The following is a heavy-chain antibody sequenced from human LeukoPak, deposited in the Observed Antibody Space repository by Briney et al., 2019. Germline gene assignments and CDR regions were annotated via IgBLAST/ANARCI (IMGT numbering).Heavy chain of an antibody. J-gene: IGHJ6*03. Sequence: SVKVSCKASGGTFSSYAISWVRQAPGQGLEWMGGIIPIFGTANYAQKFQGRVTITTDESTSTAYMELSSLRSEDTAVYCCARGDRGEAYYYYMDVWGKGTTVTVSS. V-gene: IGHV1-69*05. D-gene: IGHD3-10*01. CDR3: ARGDRGEAYYYYMDV. CDR1: GGTFSSYA. CDR2: IIPIFGTA.